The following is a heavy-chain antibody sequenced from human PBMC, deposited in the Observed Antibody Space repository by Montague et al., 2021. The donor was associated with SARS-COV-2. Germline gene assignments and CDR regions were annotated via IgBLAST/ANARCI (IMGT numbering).Heavy chain of an antibody. CDR2: IYHSGET. D-gene: IGHD2-8*02. V-gene: IGHV4-4*02. J-gene: IGHJ6*02. Sequence: SETLSLTCTVSGDSISRDNWWSWVRQAPGKGLEWLGEIYHSGETNYNPSLKSRVTISVDKSKNQLSLKLASVTAADTAIYYCQTAGDCAGNSCPARYYHSGMDAWGQGTPVTVSS. CDR1: GDSISRDNW. CDR3: QTAGDCAGNSCPARYYHSGMDA.